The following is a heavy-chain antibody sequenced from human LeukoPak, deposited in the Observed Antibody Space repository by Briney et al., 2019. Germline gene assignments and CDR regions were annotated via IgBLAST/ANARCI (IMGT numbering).Heavy chain of an antibody. CDR3: YYYDSRGYYDLTDY. D-gene: IGHD3-22*01. CDR2: MNPNSGNT. CDR1: GYTFTSYD. J-gene: IGHJ4*02. Sequence: EASVKVSCKASGYTFTSYDINWVRQATGQGLEWMGWMNPNSGNTGYAQKFQGRVTMTRNTSISTAYMELSSLRSEDTAVYYCYYYDSRGYYDLTDYWGQGTLVTVSS. V-gene: IGHV1-8*01.